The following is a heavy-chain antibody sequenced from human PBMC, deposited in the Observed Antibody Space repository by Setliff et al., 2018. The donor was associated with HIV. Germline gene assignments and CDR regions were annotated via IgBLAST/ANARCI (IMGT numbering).Heavy chain of an antibody. D-gene: IGHD3-10*01. J-gene: IGHJ6*02. V-gene: IGHV4-39*07. CDR2: IYYSGTT. Sequence: SETLSLTCIVSGGPISSSSYYWGWIRQTPGKGLEWIGSIYYSGTTYYNPSIKSRITISVATSKNQFSLKVNSVTAADTAVYYCASPKARYYYGSGTNVREYYGMDVWGQGTTVTVSS. CDR1: GGPISSSSYY. CDR3: ASPKARYYYGSGTNVREYYGMDV.